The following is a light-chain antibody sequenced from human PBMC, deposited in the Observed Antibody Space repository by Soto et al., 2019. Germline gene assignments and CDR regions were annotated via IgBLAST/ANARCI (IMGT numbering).Light chain of an antibody. CDR3: QAWDSSTGVV. CDR1: KLGDKY. V-gene: IGLV3-1*01. CDR2: QDS. J-gene: IGLJ2*01. Sequence: SYELTQPPSVSVSPGQTASITCSGDKLGDKYACWYQQKPGQSPVLVIYQDSKRPSGIPERFSGSNSGNTATLTISGTQAMDEADYYCQAWDSSTGVVFGGETNFTVL.